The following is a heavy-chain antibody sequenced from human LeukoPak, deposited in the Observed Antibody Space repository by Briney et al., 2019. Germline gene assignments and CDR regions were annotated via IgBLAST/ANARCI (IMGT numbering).Heavy chain of an antibody. CDR2: IYYSGST. CDR1: GGSISSGGYY. J-gene: IGHJ4*02. D-gene: IGHD3-10*01. V-gene: IGHV4-31*03. Sequence: PSQTLSLTCTVSGGSISSGGYYWSWIRQHPGKGLEWIGYIYYSGSTYYNPSLKSRVTISVDTSKNQFSLKLSSVTDADTAVYYCARVDVTMVRGVGVWGQGTLVTVSS. CDR3: ARVDVTMVRGVGV.